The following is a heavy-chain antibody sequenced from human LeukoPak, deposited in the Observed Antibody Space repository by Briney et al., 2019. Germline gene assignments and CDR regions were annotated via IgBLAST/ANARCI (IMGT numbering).Heavy chain of an antibody. D-gene: IGHD3-22*01. Sequence: NASETLSLTCTVSGGSISSYYWGWIRQPAGKGLEWIGRIYTSGSTNYNPSLKSRVTMSVDTSKNQFSLKLSSVTAADTAVYYCARGLFYSYDSSGYYLDYWGQGTLVTVSS. J-gene: IGHJ4*02. CDR2: IYTSGST. CDR1: GGSISSYY. CDR3: ARGLFYSYDSSGYYLDY. V-gene: IGHV4-4*07.